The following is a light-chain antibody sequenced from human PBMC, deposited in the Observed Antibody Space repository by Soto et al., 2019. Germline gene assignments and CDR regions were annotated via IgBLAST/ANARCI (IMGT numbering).Light chain of an antibody. CDR1: QDISNW. CDR3: QQYDSYPLT. CDR2: DAS. V-gene: IGKV1-5*01. J-gene: IGKJ4*01. Sequence: DIQMTQSPSTLSPSVGDRVIITCRASQDISNWLAWYQQKPGKAPKLLVYDASNLQSGVPSRFSGSGSGTEFTLTISSLQPDDFATYYCQQYDSYPLTFGGGTKVDI.